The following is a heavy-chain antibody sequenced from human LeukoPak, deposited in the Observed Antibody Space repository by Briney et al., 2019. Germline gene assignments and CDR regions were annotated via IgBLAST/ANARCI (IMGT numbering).Heavy chain of an antibody. J-gene: IGHJ5*02. CDR3: TTFHYDFWSGRIYH. CDR1: GFTFSSAW. CDR2: IKSKIEGGTI. D-gene: IGHD3-3*01. V-gene: IGHV3-15*01. Sequence: GGSLRLSWAASGFTFSSAWMNWVRQARGKGLEWVGRIKSKIEGGTIDYAAPVKGRFTISRDDSQNMLYLQMDTLKTEDTGIYYCTTFHYDFWSGRIYHWGQGTLVTVSS.